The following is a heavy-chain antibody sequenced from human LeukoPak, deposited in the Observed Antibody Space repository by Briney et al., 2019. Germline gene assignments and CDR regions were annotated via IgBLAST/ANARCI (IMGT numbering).Heavy chain of an antibody. V-gene: IGHV4-4*07. D-gene: IGHD6-13*01. CDR3: ARVDISSWYSDY. CDR2: IYTSEST. Sequence: SVKLSFTAYGYAGTISSYYWSWHRPAAGQGLKWIGRIYTSESTNSKPSLKSRATISVAKSNNPYSLQLSLITAAVTVVYYLARVDISSWYSDYGSQASPLTASS. J-gene: IGHJ4*01. CDR1: AGTISSYY.